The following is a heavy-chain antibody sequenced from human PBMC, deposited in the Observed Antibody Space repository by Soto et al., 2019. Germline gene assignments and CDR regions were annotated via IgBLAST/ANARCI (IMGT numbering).Heavy chain of an antibody. J-gene: IGHJ4*02. Sequence: QVFESGGGFVQPGGSLRLSCVASGFTFSNFAMAWVRQAPGEGLEWVSAISGSGDDTFYADSMKGRFTISRDNSKDTLYLQINSLRAEDTAVYYCANPIPKTGTTVGFWGQGTLVTVSS. CDR2: ISGSGDDT. CDR1: GFTFSNFA. CDR3: ANPIPKTGTTVGF. V-gene: IGHV3-23*01. D-gene: IGHD1-1*01.